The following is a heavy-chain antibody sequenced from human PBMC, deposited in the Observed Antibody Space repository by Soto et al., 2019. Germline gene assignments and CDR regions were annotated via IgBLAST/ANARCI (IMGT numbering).Heavy chain of an antibody. J-gene: IGHJ3*02. D-gene: IGHD3-3*02. CDR1: GGTFSSYT. V-gene: IGHV1-69*06. Sequence: SVKVSCKASGGTFSSYTISWVRQAPGQGLEWMGGIIPIFGTANYAQKFQGRVTITADKSTSTAYMELSSLRSEDTAVYYCASSLAETYDDFDNWGQGTMVTVSS. CDR3: ASSLAETYDDFDN. CDR2: IIPIFGTA.